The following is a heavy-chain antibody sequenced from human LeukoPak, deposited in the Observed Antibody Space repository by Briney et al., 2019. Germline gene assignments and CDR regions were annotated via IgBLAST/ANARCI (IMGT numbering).Heavy chain of an antibody. D-gene: IGHD2-15*01. V-gene: IGHV3-23*01. CDR2: ISNGKT. Sequence: SGGSLRLSCAASGFTFSSYAMSWVRQPPGKGLEWVAAISNGKTYYADSVRGRFAISRDDSTNTVYLHMNSLRDEDTALYHCVREAGYCAPVCVKTNWFDPWGQGTLVTVSS. J-gene: IGHJ5*02. CDR1: GFTFSSYA. CDR3: VREAGYCAPVCVKTNWFDP.